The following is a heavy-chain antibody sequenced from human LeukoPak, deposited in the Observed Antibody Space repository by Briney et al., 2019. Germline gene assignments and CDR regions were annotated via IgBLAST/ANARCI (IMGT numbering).Heavy chain of an antibody. D-gene: IGHD6-19*01. CDR2: IISSSSYI. J-gene: IGHJ4*02. Sequence: GGSLRLSCAASGFTFSSYSMNWVRQAPGKGLEWVSSIISSSSYIYYADSVKGRFTISRDNAKNSLYLQMNSLRAEDTAVYYCARPSKTGYSSGWYTELKYWGQGTLVTVSS. CDR3: ARPSKTGYSSGWYTELKY. CDR1: GFTFSSYS. V-gene: IGHV3-21*01.